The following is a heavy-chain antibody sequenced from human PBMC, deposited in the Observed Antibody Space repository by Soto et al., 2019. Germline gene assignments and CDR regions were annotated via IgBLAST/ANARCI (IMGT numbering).Heavy chain of an antibody. CDR3: ARHVRVGVVAELSHWFDP. Sequence: SETLSLTCTVSGGSISSSSYYWGWIRQPPGKGLEWIGSIYYSGSTYYNPSLKSRVTISVDTSKNQFSLKLSSVTAADTAVYYCARHVRVGVVAELSHWFDPWGQGTLVTVSS. J-gene: IGHJ5*02. CDR2: IYYSGST. V-gene: IGHV4-39*01. CDR1: GGSISSSSYY. D-gene: IGHD2-15*01.